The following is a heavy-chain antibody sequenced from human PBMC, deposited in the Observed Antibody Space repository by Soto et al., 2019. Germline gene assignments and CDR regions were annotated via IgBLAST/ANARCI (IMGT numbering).Heavy chain of an antibody. V-gene: IGHV1-24*01. CDR2: FDPEDGET. CDR1: GYTLTELS. Sequence: ASVKVSCKVSGYTLTELSMHWVRQAPGKGLEWMGGFDPEDGETIYAQKFQGRVTMTEDTSTDTAYMELSSLRSEDTAVYYCATAGRRAAMVRSRYYFDYWGRGTLVTVSS. D-gene: IGHD5-18*01. J-gene: IGHJ4*02. CDR3: ATAGRRAAMVRSRYYFDY.